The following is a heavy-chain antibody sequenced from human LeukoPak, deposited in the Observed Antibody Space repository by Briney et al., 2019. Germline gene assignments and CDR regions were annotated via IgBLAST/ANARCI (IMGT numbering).Heavy chain of an antibody. V-gene: IGHV4-4*07. D-gene: IGHD3-3*01. CDR3: ARVKGPEWLLPYWYFDL. CDR2: IYTSGST. J-gene: IGHJ2*01. Sequence: SETLSLTCTVSGGSISSYYWSWIRQPAGKGLEWIGRIYTSGSTNYNPSLKSRVTMSVDTSKNQFSLKLSSVTAADTAVYYCARVKGPEWLLPYWYFDLWGRGTLVTVSS. CDR1: GGSISSYY.